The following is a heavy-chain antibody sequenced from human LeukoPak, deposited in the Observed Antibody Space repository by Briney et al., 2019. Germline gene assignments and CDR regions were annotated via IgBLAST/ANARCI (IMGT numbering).Heavy chain of an antibody. CDR1: GYTFTSYG. V-gene: IGHV1-18*01. CDR2: ISAYNGNT. J-gene: IGHJ6*02. Sequence: GASVKVSCKASGYTFTSYGISWVRQAPGQELEWMGWISAYNGNTNYAQKLQGRVTMTTDTSTSTAYMELRSLRSDDTAVYYCASVSPRLWSAPNYYYYGMDVWGQGTTVTVSS. D-gene: IGHD3-3*01. CDR3: ASVSPRLWSAPNYYYYGMDV.